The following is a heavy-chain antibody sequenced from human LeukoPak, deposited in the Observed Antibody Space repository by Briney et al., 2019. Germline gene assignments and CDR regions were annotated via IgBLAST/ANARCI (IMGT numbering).Heavy chain of an antibody. J-gene: IGHJ4*02. D-gene: IGHD2-15*01. CDR2: IFNGGST. CDR1: GFAVSSNH. Sequence: GGSLRLSCAASGFAVSSNHMNWVRQAPGKGLEWVSVIFNGGSTYYADSVKGRFTISRDNSKNTLYLQMNSLRAEDTAVYYCAKLSPPWGCSGSSCHYGHIDYWGQGTLVTVSS. V-gene: IGHV3-53*01. CDR3: AKLSPPWGCSGSSCHYGHIDY.